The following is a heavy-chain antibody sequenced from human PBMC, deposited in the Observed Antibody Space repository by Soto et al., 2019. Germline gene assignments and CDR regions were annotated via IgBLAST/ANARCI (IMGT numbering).Heavy chain of an antibody. Sequence: QVQLQESGPGLVKPSETLSLTCTVSGGSISSYYWSWIPQSPGKGLEWIGYIYYSGSTNYNPSLKSRVTISLDTSKNQFSLKLSSVNASDTAVYYCARGGISGASCLFDYWGKGTLDTVSS. D-gene: IGHD2-15*01. J-gene: IGHJ4*02. V-gene: IGHV4-59*01. CDR3: ARGGISGASCLFDY. CDR2: IYYSGST. CDR1: GGSISSYY.